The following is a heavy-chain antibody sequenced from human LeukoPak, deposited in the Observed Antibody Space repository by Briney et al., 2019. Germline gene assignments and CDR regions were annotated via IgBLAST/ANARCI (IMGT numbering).Heavy chain of an antibody. Sequence: SETLSLTCAVSGYSISSGYYWGWIRQPPGKGLEWIGSTYNSGSTYYNPSLKSRVTISVDTSKNQFSLKLSSVTAADTAVYYCARDTGTTGGDYWGQGTLVTVSS. CDR1: GYSISSGYY. CDR2: TYNSGST. CDR3: ARDTGTTGGDY. V-gene: IGHV4-38-2*02. D-gene: IGHD1-1*01. J-gene: IGHJ4*02.